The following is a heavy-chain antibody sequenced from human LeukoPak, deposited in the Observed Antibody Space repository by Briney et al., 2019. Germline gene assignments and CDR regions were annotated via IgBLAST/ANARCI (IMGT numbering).Heavy chain of an antibody. J-gene: IGHJ4*02. D-gene: IGHD1-26*01. Sequence: GESLKIYCKTSGYRFTNDWIGWVRQMPGKGLEWMGIIYPRDSTTRYSPAFEGQVTISVDKSITTAYLQWSSLKASDSAMYYCARRAIIQGTSALDFWGQGTLVTVSS. V-gene: IGHV5-51*01. CDR1: GYRFTNDW. CDR2: IYPRDSTT. CDR3: ARRAIIQGTSALDF.